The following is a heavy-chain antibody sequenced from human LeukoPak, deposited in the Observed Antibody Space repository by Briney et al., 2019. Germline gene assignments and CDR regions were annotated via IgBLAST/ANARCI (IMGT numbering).Heavy chain of an antibody. J-gene: IGHJ6*03. CDR2: IIPIFGTA. CDR3: ARDPTRITIFGVVPQYMDV. D-gene: IGHD3-3*01. CDR1: GGTFSSYA. V-gene: IGHV1-69*01. Sequence: SVKVSCKASGGTFSSYAISWVRQAPGQGLEWMGGIIPIFGTANYAQKFQGRVTITADESTSTAYMELSSLRSEDTAVYYCARDPTRITIFGVVPQYMDVWGKGTTVAVSS.